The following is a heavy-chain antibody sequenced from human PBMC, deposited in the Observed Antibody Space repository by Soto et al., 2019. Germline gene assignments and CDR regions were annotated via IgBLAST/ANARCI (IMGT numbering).Heavy chain of an antibody. Sequence: QVQLVQSGAEVKKPGSSVKVSCKASGGTFSSYAISWVRQAPGQGLEWMGGIIHIFGTANYAQKFQGRVTITADKSTSTAYMELSSLRSEDTAVYYCARPDYYDSSGYYYPPNYWGQGTLVTVSS. CDR3: ARPDYYDSSGYYYPPNY. D-gene: IGHD3-22*01. CDR1: GGTFSSYA. J-gene: IGHJ4*02. V-gene: IGHV1-69*06. CDR2: IIHIFGTA.